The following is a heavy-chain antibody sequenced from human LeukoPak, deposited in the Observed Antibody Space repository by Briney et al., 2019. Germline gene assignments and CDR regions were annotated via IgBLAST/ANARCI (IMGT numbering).Heavy chain of an antibody. Sequence: EGSLRLSCAASGFTFSSTYMTWVRQVPGKGLEWVANIKADGSEKYYVDSVKGRFTIARDNAKNSLYLQMNSLTGDDTAVYYCAKEWGVVGDGDNYCDPWGQGTLVSVSS. D-gene: IGHD5-24*01. CDR1: GFTFSSTY. CDR3: AKEWGVVGDGDNYCDP. CDR2: IKADGSEK. J-gene: IGHJ5*02. V-gene: IGHV3-7*01.